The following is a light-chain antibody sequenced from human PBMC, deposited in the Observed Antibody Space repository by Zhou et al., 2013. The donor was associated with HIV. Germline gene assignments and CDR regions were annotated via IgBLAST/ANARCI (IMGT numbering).Light chain of an antibody. V-gene: IGKV1-5*03. J-gene: IGKJ2*01. CDR2: KAS. CDR3: QQYNSYPYT. CDR1: ETISNS. Sequence: DVQMTQSTSILSASVGDRVTITCRASETISNSLAWYQQKSGEAPKLLIYKASTLESGVPSRFSGSGSGTEFTLTISSLQPDDFATYYCQQYNSYPYTFGQGTKLEIK.